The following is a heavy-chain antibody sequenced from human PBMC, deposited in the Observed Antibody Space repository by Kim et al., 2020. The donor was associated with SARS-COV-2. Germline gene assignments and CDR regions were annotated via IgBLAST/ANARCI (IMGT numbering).Heavy chain of an antibody. Sequence: SATLSLTCTVSGGSISSGGYYWSWIRQHPGKGLEWIGYIYYSGSTYYNPSLKSRVTISVDTSKNQFSLKLSSVTAADTAVYYCARAGATIFGVVSAFDIWGQGTMVTVSS. CDR3: ARAGATIFGVVSAFDI. V-gene: IGHV4-31*03. CDR2: IYYSGST. J-gene: IGHJ3*02. CDR1: GGSISSGGYY. D-gene: IGHD3-3*01.